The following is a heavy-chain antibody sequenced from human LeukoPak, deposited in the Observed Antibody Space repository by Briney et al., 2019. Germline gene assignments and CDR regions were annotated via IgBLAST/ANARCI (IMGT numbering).Heavy chain of an antibody. D-gene: IGHD3-10*01. CDR3: VGYVSELRYGEFKNY. J-gene: IGHJ4*02. Sequence: SETLSLTCAVSGGSISSYYWSWIRQPPGKGLEWIGYIYYSGSTNYNPSLKSRVTISVDTSKNQFSLKLSSVTAADTAVYYCVGYVSELRYGEFKNYWGQGTLVTVSS. CDR2: IYYSGST. V-gene: IGHV4-59*01. CDR1: GGSISSYY.